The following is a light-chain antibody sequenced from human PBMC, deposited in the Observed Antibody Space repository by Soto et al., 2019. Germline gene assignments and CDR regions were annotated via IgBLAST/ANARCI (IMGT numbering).Light chain of an antibody. V-gene: IGKV1-27*01. CDR1: QCIAPY. CDR2: ATS. J-gene: IGKJ4*01. Sequence: DVQMTQSPSSLSAFVGDRVTITCRASQCIAPYLAWFQQKPGKVPKLLIYATSTLQSGVPSRISGSRSGTDFTLTISILQPEDVGTYYFQKYNSAPLPFGGGTKVEIK. CDR3: QKYNSAPLP.